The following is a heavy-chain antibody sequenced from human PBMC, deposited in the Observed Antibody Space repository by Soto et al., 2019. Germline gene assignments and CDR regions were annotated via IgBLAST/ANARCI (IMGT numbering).Heavy chain of an antibody. CDR2: ISAHNGNT. CDR1: GYTFTSYG. CDR3: ARGRYGDY. D-gene: IGHD1-1*01. J-gene: IGHJ4*02. Sequence: QVHLVQSGAEVQKPGASVKVSCKGSGYTFTSYGITWVRQAPGQGVEWMGWISAHNGNTDYAQKLQGRVTVTRDTSTSTAYMELRSLRSDDPAVYYCARGRYGDYWGQGALVTVSS. V-gene: IGHV1-18*01.